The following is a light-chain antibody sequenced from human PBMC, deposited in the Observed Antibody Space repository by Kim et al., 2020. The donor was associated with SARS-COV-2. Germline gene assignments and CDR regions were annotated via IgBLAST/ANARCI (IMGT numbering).Light chain of an antibody. CDR2: EDN. CDR1: SGGIASNY. J-gene: IGLJ3*02. V-gene: IGLV6-57*03. CDR3: QSYDSSNQV. Sequence: GTTVTRSCTRRSGGIASNYVRWYQQRPGSAPTTVIYEDNQRPSGLPARFSGSIDSSSNSASLTISGLKTEDEADYYCQSYDSSNQVFGGGTQLTVL.